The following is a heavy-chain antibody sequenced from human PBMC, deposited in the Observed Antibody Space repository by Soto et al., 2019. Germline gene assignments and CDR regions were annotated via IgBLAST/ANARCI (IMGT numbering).Heavy chain of an antibody. Sequence: QVQLVESGGDVVQPGRSLRLSCAASGFTISTYGMHWVRQAPGKGLEWVAVIWYDGSNKNYADSVKGRFTISRDNSRDTLYLQMNSLRAEDTAVYYCARDPDYYGMDVWGQGTTVTVSS. CDR2: IWYDGSNK. J-gene: IGHJ6*02. CDR3: ARDPDYYGMDV. CDR1: GFTISTYG. V-gene: IGHV3-33*01.